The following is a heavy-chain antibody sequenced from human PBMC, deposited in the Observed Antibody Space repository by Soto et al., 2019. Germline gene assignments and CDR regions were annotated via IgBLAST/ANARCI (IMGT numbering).Heavy chain of an antibody. J-gene: IGHJ4*02. V-gene: IGHV4-34*01. Sequence: QVQLQQWGAGLLKPSETLSLTCAVYGGSFSGYYWSWIRQPPGKGLEWIGEINHSGSTNYNPSLKSRDTISVDTSKNQFSLKLSSVTAADTAVYYCARGRRRHGHLHESYYFDYWGQGTLVTVSS. CDR2: INHSGST. CDR1: GGSFSGYY. CDR3: ARGRRRHGHLHESYYFDY. D-gene: IGHD1-1*01.